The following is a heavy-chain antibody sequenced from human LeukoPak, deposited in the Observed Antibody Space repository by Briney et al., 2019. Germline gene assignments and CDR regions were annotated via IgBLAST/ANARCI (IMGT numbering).Heavy chain of an antibody. V-gene: IGHV3-21*04. Sequence: GGSLRLSCAASGFTFSSYSMNWVRQAPGKGLEWVSSISSSSSYIYYADSVKGRFTISRDNSKNTLYLQMNSLRAEDTAVYYCAKSKTPYCSSTNCLMFDYWGQGALVTVSS. D-gene: IGHD2-2*01. CDR1: GFTFSSYS. J-gene: IGHJ4*02. CDR2: ISSSSSYI. CDR3: AKSKTPYCSSTNCLMFDY.